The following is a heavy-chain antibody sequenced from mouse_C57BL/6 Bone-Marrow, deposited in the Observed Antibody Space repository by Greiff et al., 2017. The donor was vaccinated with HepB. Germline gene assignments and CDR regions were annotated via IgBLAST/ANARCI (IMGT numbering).Heavy chain of an antibody. CDR2: ISYDGST. CDR3: SRDTGVATCDY. Sequence: VQLKESGPGLVKPSQSLSLSCSVTGYSITSGYYCYWIRQFPGNKLEWMGYISYDGSTNYHPALKNRFSITRDTSKNQFFLKLKSVTTEDTATYYCSRDTGVATCDYWGQGTTLTVSS. J-gene: IGHJ2*01. V-gene: IGHV3-6*01. D-gene: IGHD1-1*01. CDR1: GYSITSGYY.